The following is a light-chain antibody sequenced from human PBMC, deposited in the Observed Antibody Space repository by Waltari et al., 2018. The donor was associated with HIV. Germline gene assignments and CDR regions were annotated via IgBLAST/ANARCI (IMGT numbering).Light chain of an antibody. J-gene: IGKJ4*01. Sequence: EIVLTQSPATLSLSIGDRATLACKASQSVSNYLSWYQQKPGQAPRLLIYDTSNRASGIAARFSGNGSGTDFTLSISNLEPEDFAIYYCQQRNKWPLTFGGGTKVEIK. CDR3: QQRNKWPLT. CDR1: QSVSNY. CDR2: DTS. V-gene: IGKV3-11*01.